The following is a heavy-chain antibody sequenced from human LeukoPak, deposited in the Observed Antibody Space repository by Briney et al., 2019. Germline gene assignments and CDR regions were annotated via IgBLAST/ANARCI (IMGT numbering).Heavy chain of an antibody. CDR3: AELGITMIGGV. CDR2: ISGSGSAI. J-gene: IGHJ6*04. V-gene: IGHV3-48*03. Sequence: GALRLSCAASGFTFSSYEMNWVRQAPGKGLEWVSYISGSGSAIYYADSVKGRFTISRDNAKNSLYLQMNSLRAEDTAVYYCAELGITMIGGVWGKGTTVTISS. CDR1: GFTFSSYE. D-gene: IGHD3-10*02.